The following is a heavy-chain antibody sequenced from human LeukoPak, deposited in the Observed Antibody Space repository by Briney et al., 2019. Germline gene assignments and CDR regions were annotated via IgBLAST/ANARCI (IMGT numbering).Heavy chain of an antibody. CDR2: ISSDGSTT. Sequence: GGSLRLSCAASGFTFSGHWMHWVRQAPGKGLVWVSGISSDGSTTNYADSVKGRFTISRDNARNTLYLQMSSLSAEDTAVYYCVRDLARSGYDGEFDNWGQGTLVTVSS. CDR1: GFTFSGHW. V-gene: IGHV3-74*01. CDR3: VRDLARSGYDGEFDN. D-gene: IGHD5-12*01. J-gene: IGHJ4*02.